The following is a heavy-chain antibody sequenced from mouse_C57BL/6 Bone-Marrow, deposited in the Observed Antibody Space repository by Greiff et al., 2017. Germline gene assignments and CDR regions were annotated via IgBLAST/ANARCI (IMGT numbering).Heavy chain of an antibody. CDR3: ARGLYYYGSSYFAY. Sequence: DVKLVESGGGLVKPGGSLKLSCAASGFTFSSYAMSWVRQTPEKRLEWVATISDGGSYTYYPDNVKGRFTISRDNAKNHLYLQMSHLKSEDTAMYYCARGLYYYGSSYFAYWGQGTLVTVSA. V-gene: IGHV5-4*03. D-gene: IGHD1-1*01. J-gene: IGHJ3*01. CDR2: ISDGGSYT. CDR1: GFTFSSYA.